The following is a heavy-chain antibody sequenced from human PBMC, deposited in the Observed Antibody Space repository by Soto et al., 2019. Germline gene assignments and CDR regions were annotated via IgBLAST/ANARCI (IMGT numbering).Heavy chain of an antibody. CDR3: ARDSAPAWFDP. V-gene: IGHV4-59*01. CDR2: IYYSGST. CDR1: GGSISSYY. Sequence: SETLSLTCTVSGGSISSYYWSWIRQPPGKGLEWIGYIYYSGSTNYNPSLKSRVTISVDTSKNQFSLKLSSVTAADTAVYYCARDSAPAWFDPWGQGTLVTVPQ. J-gene: IGHJ5*02.